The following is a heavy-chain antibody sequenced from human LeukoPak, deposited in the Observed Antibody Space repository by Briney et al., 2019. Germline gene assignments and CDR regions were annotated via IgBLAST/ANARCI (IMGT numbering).Heavy chain of an antibody. Sequence: GGSLRLSCSASGFTFSSYVMSWVRQAPGKGLEWVSAISGSGGTTYYADSVKGRFTISRDNSKNTLYLQMNSLRAEDTAVYYCARAYDHDSREAWGQGTLVTVSS. CDR1: GFTFSSYV. D-gene: IGHD3-22*01. J-gene: IGHJ5*02. V-gene: IGHV3-23*01. CDR2: ISGSGGTT. CDR3: ARAYDHDSREA.